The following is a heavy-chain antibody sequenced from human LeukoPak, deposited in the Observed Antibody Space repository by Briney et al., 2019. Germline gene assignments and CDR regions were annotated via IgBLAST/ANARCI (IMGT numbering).Heavy chain of an antibody. CDR3: ARDRRGDDYYYYGMDV. Sequence: GRSLRLSCAASGFTFSSYAMHWVRQAPGKGLEWVAVISYDGSNKHYADSVKGRFTISRDNSKNTLYLQMNSLRAEDTAVYYCARDRRGDDYYYYGMDVWGKGTTVTVSS. J-gene: IGHJ6*04. CDR2: ISYDGSNK. V-gene: IGHV3-30*04. CDR1: GFTFSSYA. D-gene: IGHD4-17*01.